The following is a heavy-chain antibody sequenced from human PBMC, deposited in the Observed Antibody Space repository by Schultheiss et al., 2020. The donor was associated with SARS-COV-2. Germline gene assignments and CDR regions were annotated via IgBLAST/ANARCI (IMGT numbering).Heavy chain of an antibody. D-gene: IGHD6-19*01. V-gene: IGHV1-18*01. CDR3: ARDIPYSSGWFAADY. CDR1: GYTFTSYG. Sequence: ASVKVSCKASGYTFTSYGISWVRQAPGQGLEWMGWISVYNGNTNYAQKLQGRATMTTDTSTSTAYMELRSLRSDDTAVYYCARDIPYSSGWFAADYWGQGTLVTVSS. CDR2: ISVYNGNT. J-gene: IGHJ4*02.